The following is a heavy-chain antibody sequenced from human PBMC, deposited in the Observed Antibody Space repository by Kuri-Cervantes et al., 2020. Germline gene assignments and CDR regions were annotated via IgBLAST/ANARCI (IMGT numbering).Heavy chain of an antibody. CDR1: GYTLTELS. Sequence: ASVKVSCKVSGYTLTELSMHWVRQAPGKGLEWMGGFDPEDGETIYAQKFQGRVTMTTDTSTSTAYMELRSLRSDDTAVYYCAREMFPDAFDIWGQGTMVTVSS. CDR2: FDPEDGET. CDR3: AREMFPDAFDI. J-gene: IGHJ3*02. D-gene: IGHD3-10*02. V-gene: IGHV1-24*01.